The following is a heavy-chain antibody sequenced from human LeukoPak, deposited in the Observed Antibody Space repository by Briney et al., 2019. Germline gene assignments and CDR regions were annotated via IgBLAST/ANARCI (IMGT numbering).Heavy chain of an antibody. J-gene: IGHJ4*02. D-gene: IGHD6-13*01. CDR2: ISYDGSNK. CDR3: AKDNIAAAGGFDY. Sequence: GGSLRLSCAASGFTFSSYGMHWVRQAPGKGLEWVAVISYDGSNKYYADSVKGRFTISRDNSKNTLYLQMNSLRAEDTAVYYCAKDNIAAAGGFDYWGQGTLVTVSS. CDR1: GFTFSSYG. V-gene: IGHV3-30*18.